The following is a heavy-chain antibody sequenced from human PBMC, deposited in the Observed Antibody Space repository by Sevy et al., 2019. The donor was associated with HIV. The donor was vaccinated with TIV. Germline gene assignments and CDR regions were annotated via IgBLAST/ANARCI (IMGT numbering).Heavy chain of an antibody. V-gene: IGHV3-7*01. CDR1: GFTFSSHW. CDR2: IKQDGGDK. J-gene: IGHJ6*02. Sequence: GGSLRLSCAASGFTFSSHWMSWVRQAPGKGLEWVANIKQDGGDKYYVDSVKGRFTLSRDNGKNSLSLQMNSLRAEDTAVYYCARDTAGIGMDVWGQGTTVTVSS. CDR3: ARDTAGIGMDV. D-gene: IGHD6-13*01.